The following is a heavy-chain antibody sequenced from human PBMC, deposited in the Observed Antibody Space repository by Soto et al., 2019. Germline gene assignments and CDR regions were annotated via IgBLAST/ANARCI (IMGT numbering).Heavy chain of an antibody. CDR2: IYPGDSDT. CDR1: GYSFTSYW. CDR3: ARLRNYDFWSGYYHVY. Sequence: PGESLKISCKGSGYSFTSYWIGWVRQMPGKGLEWMGIIYPGDSDTRYSPSFQGQVTISADKSISTAYLQWSSLKASDTAMYYCARLRNYDFWSGYYHVYWGQGTLVTVSS. D-gene: IGHD3-3*01. V-gene: IGHV5-51*01. J-gene: IGHJ4*02.